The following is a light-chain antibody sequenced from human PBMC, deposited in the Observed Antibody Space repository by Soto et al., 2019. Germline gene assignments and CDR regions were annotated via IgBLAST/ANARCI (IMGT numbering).Light chain of an antibody. CDR3: QEYGSSPWT. CDR1: QSVSRSF. J-gene: IGKJ1*01. Sequence: EIVLTQSPGTLSLSPGERATLSCRASQSVSRSFLAWYQQKPGQAPRLLIYGASIRATGIPDRFSGSGSGTDFTVTISRVEPEDFSVYYCQEYGSSPWTFGQGTKVEIK. CDR2: GAS. V-gene: IGKV3-20*01.